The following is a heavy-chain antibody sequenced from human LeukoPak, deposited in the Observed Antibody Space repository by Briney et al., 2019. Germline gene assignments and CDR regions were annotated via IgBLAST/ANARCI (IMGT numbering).Heavy chain of an antibody. CDR2: IYYSGST. V-gene: IGHV4-31*03. J-gene: IGHJ4*02. Sequence: TLSLTCTVSGGSISSGGYYWSWIRQHPGKGLEWIGYIYYSGSTYYNPSLKSRVTISVDTSKNQFSLKLSSVTAADTAVYYCARAGHGYNSRAFDYWGQGTLVTVSS. CDR3: ARAGHGYNSRAFDY. CDR1: GGSISSGGYY. D-gene: IGHD5-12*01.